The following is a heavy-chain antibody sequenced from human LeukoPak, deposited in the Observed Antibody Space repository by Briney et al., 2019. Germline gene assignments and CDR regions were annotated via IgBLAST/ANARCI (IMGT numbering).Heavy chain of an antibody. Sequence: GGSLRLSCAASGFMFSSNWMSWVRLAPGKGLEWVANIKEDGTETYYVDSVKGRFTISRNNAKNSLYLQMNSLRVEDTAVYYCAKEGRSLQTYWGQGTLVTVSS. V-gene: IGHV3-7*03. D-gene: IGHD5-24*01. CDR2: IKEDGTET. CDR1: GFMFSSNW. J-gene: IGHJ4*02. CDR3: AKEGRSLQTY.